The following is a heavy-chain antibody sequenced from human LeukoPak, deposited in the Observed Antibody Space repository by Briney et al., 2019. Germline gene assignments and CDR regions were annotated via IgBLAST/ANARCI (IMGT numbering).Heavy chain of an antibody. V-gene: IGHV1-69*04. CDR1: GGTFSSYA. D-gene: IGHD6-13*01. J-gene: IGHJ5*02. CDR2: IIPIFGIA. Sequence: SVKVSCKASGGTFSSYAISWVRQAPGQGLEWMGRIIPIFGIANYAQKFQGRVTITADKSTSTAYMELSNLRSEDTAVHYCARDSSSWVFDPWGQGTLVTVSS. CDR3: ARDSSSWVFDP.